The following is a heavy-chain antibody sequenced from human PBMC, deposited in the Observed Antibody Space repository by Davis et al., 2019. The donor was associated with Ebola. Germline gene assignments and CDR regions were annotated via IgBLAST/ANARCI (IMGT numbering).Heavy chain of an antibody. D-gene: IGHD1-14*01. CDR3: ARRAGFYFDY. CDR1: GFTFENYG. V-gene: IGHV3-9*01. Sequence: PGGSLRLSCAASGFTFENYGMHWVRQVPGKGLEWVSGINRNSGSVGYGDTLKGRFTISRDNANDSLYLQMNSLRAEDTAVYYCARRAGFYFDYWGQGTLVTVSS. J-gene: IGHJ4*02. CDR2: INRNSGSV.